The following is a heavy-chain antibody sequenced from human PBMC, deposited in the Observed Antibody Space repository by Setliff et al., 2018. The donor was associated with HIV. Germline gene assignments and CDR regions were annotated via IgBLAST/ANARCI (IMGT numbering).Heavy chain of an antibody. D-gene: IGHD3-22*01. Sequence: SETLSLTCTVSRDSISSSSDYWGWIRQSPRKGLEWIGTIYSNGRTYYNPSLKSRVTMSLDTSKNRFSLRVTSVTAADTAVYYRARAPANYHDSSGFYYGGDYYFDFWGQGTLVTVSS. CDR1: RDSISSSSDY. J-gene: IGHJ4*02. CDR2: IYSNGRT. CDR3: ARAPANYHDSSGFYYGGDYYFDF. V-gene: IGHV4-39*02.